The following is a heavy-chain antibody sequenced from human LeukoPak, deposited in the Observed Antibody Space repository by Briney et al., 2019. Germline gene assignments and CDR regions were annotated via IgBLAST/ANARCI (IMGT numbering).Heavy chain of an antibody. Sequence: PSETLFLTCTVSGGSISSYYWSWIRQPPGKGLEWIGYIYYSGSTNYNPSLKSRVTISVDTSKNQFSLKLSSVTAADTAVYYCARVWSSSSPDYWGQGTLVTVSS. CDR3: ARVWSSSSPDY. CDR1: GGSISSYY. D-gene: IGHD6-13*01. V-gene: IGHV4-59*01. J-gene: IGHJ4*02. CDR2: IYYSGST.